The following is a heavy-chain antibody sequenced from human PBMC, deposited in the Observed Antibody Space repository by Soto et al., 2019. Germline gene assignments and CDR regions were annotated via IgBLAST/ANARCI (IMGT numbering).Heavy chain of an antibody. J-gene: IGHJ4*02. Sequence: SETLSLTCTVSGGSISSSSYYWGWIRQPPGKGLEWIGSIYYSGSTYYNPSLKSRVTISVDTSKNQFSLKLSSVTAADTAVYYCARLISKEEPYSSGWLPTSWGQGTLVTVSS. CDR3: ARLISKEEPYSSGWLPTS. V-gene: IGHV4-39*01. CDR1: GGSISSSSYY. CDR2: IYYSGST. D-gene: IGHD6-19*01.